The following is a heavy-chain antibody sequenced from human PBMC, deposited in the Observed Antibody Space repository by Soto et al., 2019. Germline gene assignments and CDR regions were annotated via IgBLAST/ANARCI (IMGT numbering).Heavy chain of an antibody. CDR3: AKNGQPPYYYYGMDV. CDR2: ISGYNGDT. D-gene: IGHD2-8*01. Sequence: ASVKVSCKTSGYTFSRYGISWVRQAPGQGLDWMGWISGYNGDTNYAQKVQGRVTMTIDTSTYTAYMELRSLTSDDTAIYYCAKNGQPPYYYYGMDVWGQGTTVTVSS. CDR1: GYTFSRYG. V-gene: IGHV1-18*01. J-gene: IGHJ6*02.